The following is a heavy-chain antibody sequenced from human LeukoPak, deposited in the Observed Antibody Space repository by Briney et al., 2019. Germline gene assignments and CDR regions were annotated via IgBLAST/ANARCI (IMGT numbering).Heavy chain of an antibody. J-gene: IGHJ4*02. CDR1: RDSITSGGYY. V-gene: IGHV4-31*03. CDR2: IYKTGST. Sequence: SETLSLTCTVSRDSITSGGYYWSWIRQRPGKGLEWIGYIYKTGSTYYNPSLKSRVTMSVDTSRNQFSLKLNSVTAADTAVYYCARDVLRWGQGTLVTVSS. CDR3: ARDVLR.